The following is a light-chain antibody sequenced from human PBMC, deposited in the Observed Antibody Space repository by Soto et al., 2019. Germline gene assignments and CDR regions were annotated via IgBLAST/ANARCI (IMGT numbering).Light chain of an antibody. CDR1: SGDVGAYDF. Sequence: SALTQPASVSGSPGQSITISCTGTSGDVGAYDFVSWYQHHPGKAPRLVIYDVSRRPAGASDRFSGSKSGSTASLTISSLQAEDEADYYCVSFTVHYSYVFGTGTRSPS. V-gene: IGLV2-14*01. J-gene: IGLJ1*01. CDR2: DVS. CDR3: VSFTVHYSYV.